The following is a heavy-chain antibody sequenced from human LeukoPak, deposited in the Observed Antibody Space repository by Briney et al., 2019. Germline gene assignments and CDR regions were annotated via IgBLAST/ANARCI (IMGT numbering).Heavy chain of an antibody. D-gene: IGHD5-24*01. CDR3: ARAYRRDGYNWGFDY. J-gene: IGHJ4*02. V-gene: IGHV4-61*02. Sequence: SETLSLTCTVSGGSISSDNYSWSWIRQPAGKGLEWIGRVYTSGSTNYNPSLKSRVTISVDTSKNQFSLKLSSVTAADTAVYYCARAYRRDGYNWGFDYWGQGTLVTVSS. CDR1: GGSISSDNYS. CDR2: VYTSGST.